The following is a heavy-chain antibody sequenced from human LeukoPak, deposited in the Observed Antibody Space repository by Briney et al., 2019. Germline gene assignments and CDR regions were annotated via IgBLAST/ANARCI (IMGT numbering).Heavy chain of an antibody. J-gene: IGHJ6*04. Sequence: TGGSQSLSCAPSVFTLSIYEVNGARQATGEGVEGVIYICWSCCHIHHADSVKGRFTIPRHHAKHSLYLQMNSLRGEDTAVYYCAELGSTMIGGVRGKGTTVNISP. CDR1: VFTLSIYE. CDR3: AELGSTMIGGV. CDR2: ICWSCCHI. D-gene: IGHD3-10*02. V-gene: IGHV3-48*03.